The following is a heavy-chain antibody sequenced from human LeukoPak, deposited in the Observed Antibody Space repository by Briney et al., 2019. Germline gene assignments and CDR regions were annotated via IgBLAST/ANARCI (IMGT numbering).Heavy chain of an antibody. J-gene: IGHJ4*02. CDR1: GFTFSSYS. Sequence: PGGSLRLSCAASGFTFSSYSMNWVRQAPGKGLEWVSSISSSSSYKYYADSVKGRFTISRDNAKNSLYLQMNSLRAKDTAVYYCARGRALATKEFDYWGQGTLVTVSS. D-gene: IGHD5-12*01. CDR3: ARGRALATKEFDY. CDR2: ISSSSSYK. V-gene: IGHV3-21*01.